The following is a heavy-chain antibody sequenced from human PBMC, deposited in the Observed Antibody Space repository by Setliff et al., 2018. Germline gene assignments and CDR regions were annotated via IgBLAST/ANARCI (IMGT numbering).Heavy chain of an antibody. CDR3: ARTGTYRYFDY. Sequence: SETLSLTCTVSGDSLSGDNYFWSWIRHLPGKGLQWLGHIYYTGKTYYNASLKSRLTISVDTSKNQFSLKLRSVTAADTAVYYCARTGTYRYFDYWGQGALVTAPQ. V-gene: IGHV4-30-4*01. J-gene: IGHJ4*02. CDR2: IYYTGKT. CDR1: GDSLSGDNYF. D-gene: IGHD1-1*01.